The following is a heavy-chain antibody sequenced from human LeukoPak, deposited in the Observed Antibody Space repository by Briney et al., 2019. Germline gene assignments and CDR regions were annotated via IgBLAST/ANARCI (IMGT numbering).Heavy chain of an antibody. V-gene: IGHV3-48*03. Sequence: PGGSLRLSCAASGFTFSSYEMNWVRQAPGKGLEWASYISSSGSTIYYADSVKGRFTISRDNAKNSLYLQMNSLRAEDTAVYYCARELAYYMDVWGKGTTVTISS. CDR2: ISSSGSTI. J-gene: IGHJ6*03. D-gene: IGHD1-1*01. CDR3: ARELAYYMDV. CDR1: GFTFSSYE.